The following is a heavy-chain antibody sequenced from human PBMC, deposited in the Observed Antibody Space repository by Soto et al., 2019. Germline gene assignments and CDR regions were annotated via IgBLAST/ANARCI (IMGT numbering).Heavy chain of an antibody. CDR3: VISGDYRSGSELYFFAY. CDR2: INSDGNST. J-gene: IGHJ4*02. CDR1: GFTFSPFW. Sequence: PGGSLRLSCAASGFTFSPFWMHWVRQVPGKGPLWVSRINSDGNSTSYADSVKGRFTISRDNAKNSLFLQLNSLRAEDTALYFCVISGDYRSGSELYFFAYWGQRAMVTVSS. V-gene: IGHV3-74*01. D-gene: IGHD3-10*01.